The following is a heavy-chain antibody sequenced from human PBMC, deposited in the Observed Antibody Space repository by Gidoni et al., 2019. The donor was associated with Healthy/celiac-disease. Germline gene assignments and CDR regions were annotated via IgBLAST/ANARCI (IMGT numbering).Heavy chain of an antibody. D-gene: IGHD3-3*01. CDR3: SFGVVIMGYYYYGMDV. J-gene: IGHJ6*02. Sequence: QVQLVQSGAEVKKPGSSVKVSCKASGGTFSSYAISWVRQAPGQGLEWMVGIIPIFGTANYAQKFQGRVTITADESTSTAYMELSSLRSEDTAVYYCSFGVVIMGYYYYGMDVWGQGTTVTVSS. CDR1: GGTFSSYA. V-gene: IGHV1-69*01. CDR2: IIPIFGTA.